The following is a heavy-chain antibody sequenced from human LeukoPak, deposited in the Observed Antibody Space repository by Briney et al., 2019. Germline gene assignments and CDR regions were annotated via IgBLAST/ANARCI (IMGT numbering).Heavy chain of an antibody. CDR2: INWNGGST. CDR3: MSYAGRSDDY. Sequence: GGSLRLSCAASGFTFDDYGMSWVRLDPGKGLEWVSAINWNGGSTGYADFVKGRFTISRDNAKDSLFLQMDSLRAEDTAVYYCMSYAGRSDDYWGQGTLVTVSS. CDR1: GFTFDDYG. D-gene: IGHD3-16*01. J-gene: IGHJ4*02. V-gene: IGHV3-20*04.